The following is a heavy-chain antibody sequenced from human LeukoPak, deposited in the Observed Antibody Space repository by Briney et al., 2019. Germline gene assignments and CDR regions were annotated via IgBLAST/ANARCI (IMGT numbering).Heavy chain of an antibody. CDR3: ASQETYYYDSSGYWISDY. V-gene: IGHV1-2*06. CDR1: GYTFTGYY. Sequence: ASVKVSCKASGYTFTGYYMHWVRQAPGQGLEWMGRINPNSGGTNYAQKFQGRVTMTRDTSISTAYMELSRLRSDGTAVYYCASQETYYYDSSGYWISDYWGQGTLVTVSS. D-gene: IGHD3-22*01. J-gene: IGHJ4*02. CDR2: INPNSGGT.